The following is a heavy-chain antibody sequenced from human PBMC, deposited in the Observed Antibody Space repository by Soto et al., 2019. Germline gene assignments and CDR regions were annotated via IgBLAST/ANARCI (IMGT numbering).Heavy chain of an antibody. J-gene: IGHJ5*02. CDR3: ARGPSSTMTTFGGVIAKYNCFEP. D-gene: IGHD3-16*02. CDR2: INHSGST. CDR1: GGSFSGYY. Sequence: SETLSLTCAVYGGSFSGYYWSWIRQPPGKGLEWIGEINHSGSTSYNPSLKSRVTISVDTSKNQFSLKLSSVTAADTAVYYCARGPSSTMTTFGGVIAKYNCFEPWGQGTLVTVSS. V-gene: IGHV4-34*01.